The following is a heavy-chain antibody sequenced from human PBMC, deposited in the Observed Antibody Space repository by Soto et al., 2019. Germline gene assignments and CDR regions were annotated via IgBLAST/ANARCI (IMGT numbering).Heavy chain of an antibody. Sequence: QLQLQESGPGLVKPSETLSLTCTVSGGSVSSNSYSWGWVRQSPGKGLEWIGTIYSNDNTHYNPSPLRRVTIPVDTSQNEFSLRLNSVPAADTAVYYWARLNGYCVSTKCYGYYGMDVWGQGTTVTVSS. V-gene: IGHV4-39*01. J-gene: IGHJ6*02. D-gene: IGHD2-2*03. CDR1: GGSVSSNSYS. CDR3: ARLNGYCVSTKCYGYYGMDV. CDR2: IYSNDNT.